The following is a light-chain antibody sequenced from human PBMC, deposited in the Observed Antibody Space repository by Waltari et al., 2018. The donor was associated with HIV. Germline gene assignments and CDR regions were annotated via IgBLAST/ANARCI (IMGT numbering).Light chain of an antibody. V-gene: IGLV1-44*01. J-gene: IGLJ3*02. CDR1: ISDIGSNT. CDR2: SND. CDR3: ATWDDSLDGPM. Sequence: QSVLTQPPSASGTPGQRVTISCSGSISDIGSNTVNWYQQLPGTAPKLLSYSNDQRPSGFPDQFSGSKSGTSASLAISGLRSEDESDYYCATWDDSLDGPMFGGGTKLTVL.